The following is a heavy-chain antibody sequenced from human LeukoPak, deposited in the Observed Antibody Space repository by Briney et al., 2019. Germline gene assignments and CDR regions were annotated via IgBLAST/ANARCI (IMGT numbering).Heavy chain of an antibody. CDR3: ATAPGYYSNPFFDD. CDR1: GFTFSSFA. V-gene: IGHV3-33*01. Sequence: GRSLTLSCAASGFTFSSFAMHWVRQAPGKGLEWVALIWYVGSSKSYIDSVRGRFTVSRDNSRNTLYLQMRSLRAEDTAVYYCATAPGYYSNPFFDDWGQATLVTV. D-gene: IGHD4-11*01. CDR2: IWYVGSSK. J-gene: IGHJ4*02.